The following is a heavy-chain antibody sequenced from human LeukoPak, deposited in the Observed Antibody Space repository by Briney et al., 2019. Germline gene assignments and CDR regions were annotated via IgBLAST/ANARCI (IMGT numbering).Heavy chain of an antibody. D-gene: IGHD3-22*01. CDR3: ARGYYDSRGYSNAFDI. CDR1: GGSVSSSY. V-gene: IGHV4-59*02. CDR2: IHYKQNT. J-gene: IGHJ3*02. Sequence: CETLSLTCTVSGGSVSSSYWSWIRQPPAKRLEWIGFIHYKQNTNYNPSLHSRVTISLDTPKNQFSLYLNSVTAADTAVYYCARGYYDSRGYSNAFDIWGQGTLVIVSS.